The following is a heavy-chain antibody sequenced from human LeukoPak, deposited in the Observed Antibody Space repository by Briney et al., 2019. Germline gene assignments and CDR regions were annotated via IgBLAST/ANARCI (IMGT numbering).Heavy chain of an antibody. D-gene: IGHD3-3*01. J-gene: IGHJ4*02. CDR1: GGSLSDFY. Sequence: SETLSLTCGVYGGSLSDFYWTWIRQPPGKGLEWIGEINHSGSTNYNPSLKSRVTISVDTSKSQFSLKLSSVTAADTAVYYCARDLRDYDFWSGYYTGYFDYWGQGTLVTVSS. V-gene: IGHV4-34*01. CDR2: INHSGST. CDR3: ARDLRDYDFWSGYYTGYFDY.